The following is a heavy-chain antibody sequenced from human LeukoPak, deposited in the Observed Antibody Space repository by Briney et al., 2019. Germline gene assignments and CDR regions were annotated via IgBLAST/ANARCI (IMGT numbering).Heavy chain of an antibody. CDR2: IYYSGST. D-gene: IGHD1-26*01. V-gene: IGHV4-59*01. J-gene: IGHJ4*02. CDR1: GGSISSYY. Sequence: PSETLSLTCTVSGGSISSYYWSWIRQPPGKGLEWIGYIYYSGSTNYNPSLKSRVTMSVDTFKNQFSLKLSSVTAADTAVYYCAGVGPTILWGQGTLVTVSS. CDR3: AGVGPTIL.